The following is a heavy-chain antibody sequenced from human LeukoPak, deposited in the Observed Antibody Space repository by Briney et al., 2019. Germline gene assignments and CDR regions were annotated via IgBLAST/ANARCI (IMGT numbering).Heavy chain of an antibody. CDR3: ARGQYHLLYWYFDL. CDR1: GGSISSYY. J-gene: IGHJ2*01. CDR2: IYSSGST. V-gene: IGHV4-4*07. Sequence: PSETLSLTCTVSGGSISSYYWSWIRQPAGKGLEWIGRIYSSGSTNYNPSPKSRVTMSVDTSKNQFSLKLSSVTAADTAVYYCARGQYHLLYWYFDLWGRGTLVTVSS. D-gene: IGHD2-2*01.